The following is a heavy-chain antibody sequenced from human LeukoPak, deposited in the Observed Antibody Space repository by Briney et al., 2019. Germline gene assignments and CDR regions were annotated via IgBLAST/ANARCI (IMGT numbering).Heavy chain of an antibody. CDR3: ARDGGYCSGGSCYPGIHGFDY. V-gene: IGHV1-18*01. J-gene: IGHJ4*02. CDR2: ISAYNGNT. D-gene: IGHD2-15*01. CDR1: GYTFTSYG. Sequence: ASVKVSCKASGYTFTSYGISWVRQAPGQGLEWMGWISAYNGNTNYAQKLQGRVTMTTDTSTSTAYMELRSLRSDDTAVYYCARDGGYCSGGSCYPGIHGFDYWGQGTLVTVSS.